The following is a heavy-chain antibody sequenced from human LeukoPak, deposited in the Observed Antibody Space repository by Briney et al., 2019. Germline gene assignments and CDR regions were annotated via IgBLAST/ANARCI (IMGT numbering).Heavy chain of an antibody. D-gene: IGHD2-15*01. Sequence: PGGSLRLSCAASGFTVSSNYMSWDRQAPGKGLEWVSVIYSGGSTYYADSVKGRFTISRDNSKNTLYLQMNSLRAEDTAVYYCARDLQTTYCSGGSCYGSAVYWGQGTLVTVSS. J-gene: IGHJ4*02. CDR1: GFTVSSNY. CDR2: IYSGGST. CDR3: ARDLQTTYCSGGSCYGSAVY. V-gene: IGHV3-66*01.